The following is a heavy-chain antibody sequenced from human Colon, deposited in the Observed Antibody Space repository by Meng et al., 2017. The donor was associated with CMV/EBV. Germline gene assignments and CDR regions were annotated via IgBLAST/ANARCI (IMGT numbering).Heavy chain of an antibody. V-gene: IGHV3-66*02. D-gene: IGHD5-12*01. J-gene: IGHJ1*01. CDR1: GGSISSGGYY. CDR3: AKHIVASISEDGLGT. CDR2: IYSGGHT. Sequence: ETLSLTCTVSGGSISSGGYYWSWIRQGPGKGLEWVSIIYSGGHTYYADSVKGRFTLSRDNSKNTVHLQMTNLRSDDTAVYYCAKHIVASISEDGLGTWGQGTLVTVSS.